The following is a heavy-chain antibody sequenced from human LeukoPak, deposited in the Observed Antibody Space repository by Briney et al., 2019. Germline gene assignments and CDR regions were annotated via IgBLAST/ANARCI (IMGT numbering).Heavy chain of an antibody. J-gene: IGHJ3*01. CDR2: ISYNGRT. CDR1: GGSIGSSF. V-gene: IGHV4-59*13. D-gene: IGHD1-26*01. Sequence: PSETLPLTCSVFGGSIGSSFWNWIRLSPGKGLEWIGYISYNGRTNYSPSLKSRVIISIDTSKNQLSLNLTSVTAADTALYYCVRDRSGTYYNFDVWGQGTTVSVSA. CDR3: VRDRSGTYYNFDV.